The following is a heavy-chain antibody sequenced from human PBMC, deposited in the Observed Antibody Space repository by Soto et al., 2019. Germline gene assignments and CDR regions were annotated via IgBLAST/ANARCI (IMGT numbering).Heavy chain of an antibody. J-gene: IGHJ6*02. CDR2: ISSSSSYI. Sequence: NPVGSLRLSCAASGFTFSSYSMNWVRQAPGKGLEWVSSISSSSSYIYYADSVKGRFTISRDNAKNSLYLQMNSLRAEDPAVYYCARAVRITLFGVVIMSGMDVWGQGTTVTVSS. V-gene: IGHV3-21*01. D-gene: IGHD3-3*01. CDR1: GFTFSSYS. CDR3: ARAVRITLFGVVIMSGMDV.